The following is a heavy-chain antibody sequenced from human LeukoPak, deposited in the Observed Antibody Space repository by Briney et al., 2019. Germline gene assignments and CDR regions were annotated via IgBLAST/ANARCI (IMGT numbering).Heavy chain of an antibody. D-gene: IGHD6-19*01. Sequence: SETLSLTCAVYGGSFSGYYWSWIRQPPGKGLEWIGEINHSGSTNYNPSLKSRVTISVDTSKNQFSLKLSFVTAADTAVYYCARYSSGWPFDYWGHGSLVTVSS. CDR1: GGSFSGYY. CDR3: ARYSSGWPFDY. V-gene: IGHV4-34*01. J-gene: IGHJ4*01. CDR2: INHSGST.